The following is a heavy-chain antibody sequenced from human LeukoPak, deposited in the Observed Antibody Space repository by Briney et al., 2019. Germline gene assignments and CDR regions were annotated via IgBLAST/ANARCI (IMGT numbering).Heavy chain of an antibody. Sequence: ASVKVSCKASGYTFTSYDINWVRQATGQGLEWMGWMNPNSGNTGYAQKFRGRVTMTRNTSISTAYMELSSLRSEDTAVYYCARSLTMVRGVHVGYWGQGTLVTVSS. J-gene: IGHJ4*02. D-gene: IGHD3-10*01. CDR1: GYTFTSYD. CDR3: ARSLTMVRGVHVGY. CDR2: MNPNSGNT. V-gene: IGHV1-8*01.